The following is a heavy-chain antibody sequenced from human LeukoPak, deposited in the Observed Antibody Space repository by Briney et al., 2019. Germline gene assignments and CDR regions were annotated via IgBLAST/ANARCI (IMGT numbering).Heavy chain of an antibody. CDR1: GGSFSGYY. V-gene: IGHV4-34*01. CDR2: INHSGST. J-gene: IGHJ4*02. CDR3: ARGCYYDSRGYYYFDY. D-gene: IGHD3-22*01. Sequence: SETLSLTCAVYGGSFSGYYWSWIRQPPGNGLEWIGEINHSGSTNYNPSLKSRVTISVDTSKNQFSLKLSSVTAADTAVYYCARGCYYDSRGYYYFDYWGQGTLVTVSS.